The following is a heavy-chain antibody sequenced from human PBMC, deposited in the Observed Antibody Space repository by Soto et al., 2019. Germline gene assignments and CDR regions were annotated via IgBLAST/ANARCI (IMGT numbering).Heavy chain of an antibody. CDR2: IIPIFNSA. D-gene: IGHD5-12*01. J-gene: IGHJ4*02. CDR3: AREVTVASYSFDF. Sequence: ASVKVSCKASGGTFNNYALSWLRQAPGQGLEWVGGIIPIFNSANYAQKFQGRVTITADDSTSTAYMELRSLRPDDTAVYYCAREVTVASYSFDFWGQGTLVTVSS. V-gene: IGHV1-69*13. CDR1: GGTFNNYA.